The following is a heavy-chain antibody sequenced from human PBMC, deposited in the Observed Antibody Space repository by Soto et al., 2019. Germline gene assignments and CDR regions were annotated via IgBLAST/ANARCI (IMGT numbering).Heavy chain of an antibody. D-gene: IGHD3-16*01. CDR2: ISGSGGST. CDR1: GFSFSSYA. J-gene: IGHJ4*02. Sequence: GGSLRLSCAASGFSFSSYAMSWVRQAPGEGLEWVSAISGSGGSTYYADSVKGRFTISRENSKNTLYLQMNSLRAEDTAVYYCATYRSGLDYWGQGTLVTVSS. CDR3: ATYRSGLDY. V-gene: IGHV3-23*01.